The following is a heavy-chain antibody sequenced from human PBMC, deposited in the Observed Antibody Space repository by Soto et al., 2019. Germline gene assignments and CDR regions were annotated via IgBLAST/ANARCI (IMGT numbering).Heavy chain of an antibody. CDR1: GYTFNSYY. J-gene: IGHJ4*02. Sequence: ASVKVSCKASGYTFNSYYMHWVRQAPGQGLEWMGIINPSGGSTSYAKKFQGRVTMTRDTSTITVYMELSSLRSEDTSVYYCAREGYYDSSGYYSPLAYWGQGTLVTVSS. CDR3: AREGYYDSSGYYSPLAY. D-gene: IGHD3-22*01. V-gene: IGHV1-46*02. CDR2: INPSGGST.